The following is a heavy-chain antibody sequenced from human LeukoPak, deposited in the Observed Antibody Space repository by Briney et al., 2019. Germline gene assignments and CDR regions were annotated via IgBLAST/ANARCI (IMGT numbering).Heavy chain of an antibody. V-gene: IGHV3-20*04. D-gene: IGHD6-19*01. Sequence: GGSLRLSCAASGFTFDYYGMNWVRQVPGKGLEWVAGINWSGGRTAYADSVKGRFTISRDNSKNTLYLQMNSLRAEDTAVYYCANRIAVAGTVYWGQGTLVTVSS. CDR3: ANRIAVAGTVY. CDR1: GFTFDYYG. J-gene: IGHJ4*02. CDR2: INWSGGRT.